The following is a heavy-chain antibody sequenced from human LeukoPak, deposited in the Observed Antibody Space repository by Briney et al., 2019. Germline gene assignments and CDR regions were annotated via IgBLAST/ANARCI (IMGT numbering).Heavy chain of an antibody. CDR3: ARVKYDYVWGSYRDIDLTDY. J-gene: IGHJ4*02. CDR1: GGSFSGYY. V-gene: IGHV4-34*01. D-gene: IGHD3-16*02. CDR2: INHSGST. Sequence: SETLSLTCAVYGGSFSGYYWSWIRQPPGKGLEWIGEINHSGSTNYNPSLKSRVTISVDTSKNQFSLKLSSVTAADTAVYYCARVKYDYVWGSYRDIDLTDYWGQGTPVTISS.